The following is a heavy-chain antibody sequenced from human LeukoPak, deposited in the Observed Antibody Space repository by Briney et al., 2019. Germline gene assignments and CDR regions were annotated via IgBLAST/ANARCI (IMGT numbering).Heavy chain of an antibody. D-gene: IGHD5-12*01. CDR3: ARGVGYSGYEPFDY. V-gene: IGHV1-3*01. J-gene: IGHJ4*02. CDR2: IIAGNGNT. CDR1: GYTFTSYA. Sequence: ASVKVSCKASGYTFTSYAMHWVRQAPGQRLEWMGWIIAGNGNTKYSQKFQGRVTITRDTSASTAYMELSSLRSEDTAVYYCARGVGYSGYEPFDYWGQGTLVTVSS.